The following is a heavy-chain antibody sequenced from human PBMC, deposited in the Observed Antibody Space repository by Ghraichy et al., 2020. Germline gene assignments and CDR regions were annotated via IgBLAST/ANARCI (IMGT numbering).Heavy chain of an antibody. Sequence: GGSLRLSCAASGFTFSNAWMSWVRQAPGKGLEWVGRIKSKTDGGTTDYAAPVKGRFTISRDDSKNTLYLQMNSLKTEDTAVYYCTTDRSDFWSGWALDFDYWGQGTLVTVSS. D-gene: IGHD3-3*01. V-gene: IGHV3-15*01. J-gene: IGHJ4*02. CDR3: TTDRSDFWSGWALDFDY. CDR2: IKSKTDGGTT. CDR1: GFTFSNAW.